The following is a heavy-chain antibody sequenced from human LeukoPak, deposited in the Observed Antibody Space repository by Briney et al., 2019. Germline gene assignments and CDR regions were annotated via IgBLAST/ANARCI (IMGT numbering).Heavy chain of an antibody. CDR2: ISYDGSNK. D-gene: IGHD2-2*01. V-gene: IGHV3-30*04. Sequence: GGSLRLSCAASGFTSSSYAMHWVRQAPGKGLEWVAVISYDGSNKYYADSVKGRFTISRDNSKNTLYLQMNSLRAEDTAVYYCARDWRYCSSTSCYYYYYGMDVWGQGTTVTVSS. CDR1: GFTSSSYA. CDR3: ARDWRYCSSTSCYYYYYGMDV. J-gene: IGHJ6*02.